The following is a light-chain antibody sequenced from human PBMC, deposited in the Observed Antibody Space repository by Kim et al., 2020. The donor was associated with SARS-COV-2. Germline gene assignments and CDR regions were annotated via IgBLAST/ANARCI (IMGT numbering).Light chain of an antibody. CDR1: QSVLYSSNNKSY. V-gene: IGKV4-1*01. CDR3: QQYYSTPWT. J-gene: IGKJ1*01. Sequence: DIVMTQSPDSLAVSLGERATINCKSSQSVLYSSNNKSYLAWYQQKPGQPTKLLIYWASTRESGVPDRFSGSGSGTDFTLTISSLQAEDVAVYYCQQYYSTPWTFGQGTKVDIK. CDR2: WAS.